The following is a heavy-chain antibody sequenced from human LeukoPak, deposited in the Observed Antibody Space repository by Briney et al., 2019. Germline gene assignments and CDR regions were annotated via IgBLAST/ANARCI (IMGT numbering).Heavy chain of an antibody. J-gene: IGHJ4*02. D-gene: IGHD3-3*01. CDR3: ARGAPPYSDFWSGYCTY. V-gene: IGHV3-21*01. CDR1: GFTFRSYS. Sequence: GGSLRLSCAASGFTFRSYSMNWVRQAPGKGLEWVSAIDPSSTYIYYADSVKGRFTISRDNAENSLYLQMNSLRAEDTAVYYCARGAPPYSDFWSGYCTYWGQGTLVTVSS. CDR2: IDPSSTYI.